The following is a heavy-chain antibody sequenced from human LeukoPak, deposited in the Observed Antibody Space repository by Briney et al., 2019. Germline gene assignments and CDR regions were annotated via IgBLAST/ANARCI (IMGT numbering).Heavy chain of an antibody. CDR1: GGSFSGYY. D-gene: IGHD3-9*01. CDR2: INHSGST. CDR3: ARGWVLRYFDRSPSGTNNWFDP. Sequence: PSETLSLTCAVYGGSFSGYYWSWIRQSPGKGLEWIGEINHSGSTNYNPSLKGRVTISVDTSKNQFSLKLSSVTAADTAVYYCARGWVLRYFDRSPSGTNNWFDPWGQGTLVTVSS. J-gene: IGHJ5*02. V-gene: IGHV4-34*01.